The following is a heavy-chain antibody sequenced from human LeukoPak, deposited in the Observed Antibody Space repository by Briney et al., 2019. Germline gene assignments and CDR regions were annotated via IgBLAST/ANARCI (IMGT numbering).Heavy chain of an antibody. J-gene: IGHJ4*02. CDR2: IIPIFGTA. V-gene: IGHV1-69*13. CDR1: GCTFSSYA. D-gene: IGHD3-10*01. CDR3: ARERLDGSGSAVVFDY. Sequence: ASVKVSCKASGCTFSSYAISWVRQAPGQGLEWMGGIIPIFGTANYAQKFQGRVTITADESTSTAYMELSSLRSEDTAVYYCARERLDGSGSAVVFDYWGEGTLVTVSS.